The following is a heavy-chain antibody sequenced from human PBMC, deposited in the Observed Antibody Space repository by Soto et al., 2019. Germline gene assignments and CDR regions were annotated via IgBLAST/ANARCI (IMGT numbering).Heavy chain of an antibody. CDR3: ARVGWEDDSSGSFDY. D-gene: IGHD3-22*01. J-gene: IGHJ4*02. V-gene: IGHV4-39*07. CDR1: GGSISSSSYY. CDR2: IYYSGST. Sequence: PSETLSLTCTVSGGSISSSSYYWGWIRQPPGKGLEWIGSIYYSGSTYYNPSLKSRVTISVDTSKNQFSLKLSSVTAADTAVYYCARVGWEDDSSGSFDYWGQGTLLTVSS.